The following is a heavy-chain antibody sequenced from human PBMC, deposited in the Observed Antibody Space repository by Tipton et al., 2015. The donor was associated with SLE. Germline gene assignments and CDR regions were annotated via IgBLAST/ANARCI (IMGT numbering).Heavy chain of an antibody. D-gene: IGHD1-26*01. V-gene: IGHV1-8*01. CDR1: GYTFNSYE. CDR3: ARGIVEPINSSMDV. J-gene: IGHJ6*02. Sequence: QLVQSGAEVKKPGASVKVSCKASGYTFNSYEINWVRQAAGQGLEWMGWMSPKRGNTVYAQKFQGRVTMSRNTSVTTAYMELTRLTSEDTAVYYCARGIVEPINSSMDVWGHGTTVTVSS. CDR2: MSPKRGNT.